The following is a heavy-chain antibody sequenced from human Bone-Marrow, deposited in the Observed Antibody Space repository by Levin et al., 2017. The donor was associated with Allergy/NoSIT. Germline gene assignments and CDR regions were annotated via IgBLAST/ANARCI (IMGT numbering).Heavy chain of an antibody. CDR1: GFTFSSYA. Sequence: AGGSLRLSCAASGFTFSSYAMSWVRQAPGKGLEWVSLISDSGGSTFYADSVKGRFTISRDNSKNTVYLQMSSLRAEDTAIFYCAKIWFGVRAFHIWGQGTMVTVSS. V-gene: IGHV3-23*01. CDR2: ISDSGGST. J-gene: IGHJ3*02. D-gene: IGHD3-10*01. CDR3: AKIWFGVRAFHI.